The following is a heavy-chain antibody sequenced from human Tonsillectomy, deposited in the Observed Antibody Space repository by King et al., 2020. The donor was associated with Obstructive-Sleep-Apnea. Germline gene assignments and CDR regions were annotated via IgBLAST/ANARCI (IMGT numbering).Heavy chain of an antibody. CDR2: INHSGST. CDR3: AGAPGRGYCSGGSCYAGPALNYYYYYYGMDV. CDR1: GGSFSGYY. J-gene: IGHJ6*02. V-gene: IGHV4-34*01. Sequence: VQLQQWGAGLLKPSETLSLTCAVYGGSFSGYYWSWIRQPPGKGLEWIGEINHSGSTNYNPSLKSRVTISVDTSKNQFSLKLSSVTAADTAVYYCAGAPGRGYCSGGSCYAGPALNYYYYYYGMDVWGQGTTVTVSS. D-gene: IGHD2-15*01.